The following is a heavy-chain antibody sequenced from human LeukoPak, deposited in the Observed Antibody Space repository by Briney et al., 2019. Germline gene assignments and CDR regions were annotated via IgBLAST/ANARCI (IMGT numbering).Heavy chain of an antibody. J-gene: IGHJ5*02. CDR3: ARVGLGGISFFDP. CDR2: IYSSGST. CDR1: GGSISSGSYY. D-gene: IGHD4-23*01. V-gene: IGHV4-61*02. Sequence: SQTLSLTCTVSGGSISSGSYYWRWLRQPAGKGLEWLGRIYSSGSTNYNPSLKSRVTLSVDTSKNQFSLKLSSVAAADTAVYYCARVGLGGISFFDPWGQGTLVTVSS.